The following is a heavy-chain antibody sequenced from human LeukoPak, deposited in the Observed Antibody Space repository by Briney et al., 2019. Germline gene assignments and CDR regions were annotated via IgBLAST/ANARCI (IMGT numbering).Heavy chain of an antibody. CDR1: GGSFSGYY. D-gene: IGHD6-6*01. V-gene: IGHV4-34*01. J-gene: IGHJ6*03. CDR3: ARAIAARPGYYMDV. CDR2: INHSGST. Sequence: SETLSLTCAVYGGSFSGYYWSWIRQPPGKGLEWIGEINHSGSTNYNPSLKSRVTISVDTSKNQFSLKLSSVTAADTAVYYCARAIAARPGYYMDVWGKGTTATVSS.